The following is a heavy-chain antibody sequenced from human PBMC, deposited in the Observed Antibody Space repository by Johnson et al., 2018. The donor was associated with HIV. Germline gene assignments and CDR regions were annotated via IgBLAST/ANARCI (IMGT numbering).Heavy chain of an antibody. CDR1: GFTFDDYA. CDR2: ISWDSRSI. CDR3: AKDIWAYCGGDCSPGSAFDI. J-gene: IGHJ3*02. V-gene: IGHV3-9*01. D-gene: IGHD2-21*01. Sequence: VQLVESGGGLVQPGRSLRLSCAASGFTFDDYAVHWVRQAPGKGLEWVSGISWDSRSIGYADSVKGRFTISRDNAKNSLYLQMNSLRAEDTALYFCAKDIWAYCGGDCSPGSAFDIWGQGTMVTVSS.